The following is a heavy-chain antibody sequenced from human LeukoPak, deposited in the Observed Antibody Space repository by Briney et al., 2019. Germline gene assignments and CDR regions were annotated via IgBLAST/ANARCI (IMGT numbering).Heavy chain of an antibody. Sequence: PSETLSLTCTVSGGSISTSTYCWGWIRQPPGKGLEWIGTIYYSGSTFYNPSLKSRVTVSVDTSKNQFSLKLSSVTAADTAVYYCARGVDTMIVVKTGEYFDYWGQGTLVTVSS. V-gene: IGHV4-39*01. CDR2: IYYSGST. J-gene: IGHJ4*02. CDR3: ARGVDTMIVVKTGEYFDY. D-gene: IGHD3-22*01. CDR1: GGSISTSTYC.